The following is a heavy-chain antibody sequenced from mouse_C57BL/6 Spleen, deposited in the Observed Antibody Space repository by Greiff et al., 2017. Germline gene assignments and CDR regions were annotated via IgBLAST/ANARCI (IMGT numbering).Heavy chain of an antibody. CDR2: ILPGSGST. V-gene: IGHV1-9*01. Sequence: VQLQESGAELMKPGASVKLSCKATGYTFTGYWIEWVKQRPGHGLEWIGEILPGSGSTNYNEKFKGKATFTADTSSNTAYMQLSSLTTEDSAIYYCARRGYYDYDGVYYYAMDYWGQGTSVTVSS. J-gene: IGHJ4*01. CDR3: ARRGYYDYDGVYYYAMDY. D-gene: IGHD2-4*01. CDR1: GYTFTGYW.